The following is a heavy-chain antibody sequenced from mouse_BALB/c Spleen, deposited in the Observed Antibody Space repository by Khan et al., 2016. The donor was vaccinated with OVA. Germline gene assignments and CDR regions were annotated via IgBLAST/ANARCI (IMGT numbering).Heavy chain of an antibody. CDR1: GDSITTGY. CDR2: IIYTGYT. Sequence: VQLKESGPSLVKPSQTLSLTCSVTGDSITTGYWNWIRKFPGNKLEYMGYIIYTGYTYYNPSLKSRISIIRNTSNNQYYLQLNSVTDEDTATYYCARSTYRYAFVYWGQGTLVTVSA. J-gene: IGHJ3*01. V-gene: IGHV3-8*02. CDR3: ARSTYRYAFVY. D-gene: IGHD2-14*01.